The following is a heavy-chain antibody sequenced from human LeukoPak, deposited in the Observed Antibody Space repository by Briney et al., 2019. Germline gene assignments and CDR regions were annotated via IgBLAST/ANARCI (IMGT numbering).Heavy chain of an antibody. CDR1: GFTFHDYA. Sequence: GGSLRLSCAASGFTFHDYAMHWVRQAPGKGLEWVSGISWNSGIIGYADSVKGRFTTSRDNAKNSLYLQMNSLRAEDTAVYYCARVGTPMVTIVAPYYMDVWGKGTTVTVSS. CDR2: ISWNSGII. J-gene: IGHJ6*03. V-gene: IGHV3-9*01. D-gene: IGHD5-18*01. CDR3: ARVGTPMVTIVAPYYMDV.